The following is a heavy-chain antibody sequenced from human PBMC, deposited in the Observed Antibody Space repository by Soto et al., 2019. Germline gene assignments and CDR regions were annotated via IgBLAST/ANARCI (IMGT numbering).Heavy chain of an antibody. J-gene: IGHJ4*02. V-gene: IGHV4-34*01. D-gene: IGHD1-26*01. CDR3: ARDSIVGSPGY. Sequence: LSLTCAVYGGSFSGYYWSWIRQPTGKGLEWIGEINHSGSTNYNPSLKSRVTISVDTSKNQFSLKLSSVTAADTAVYYCARDSIVGSPGYWGQGTLVTVSS. CDR1: GGSFSGYY. CDR2: INHSGST.